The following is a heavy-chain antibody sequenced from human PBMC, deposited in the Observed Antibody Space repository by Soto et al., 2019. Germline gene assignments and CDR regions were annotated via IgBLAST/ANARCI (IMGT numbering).Heavy chain of an antibody. CDR1: GYTFTSYW. J-gene: IGHJ4*02. CDR2: IYPGDSDT. Sequence: RKISCKGSGYTFTSYWIALVRQMPGKGLEWMGIIYPGDSDTRYSPSFQGQVSISADKSISTAYLQWSSLKASDTAMYYCARQDGSALYYFDYWGQGTLVTVSS. V-gene: IGHV5-51*01. D-gene: IGHD6-19*01. CDR3: ARQDGSALYYFDY.